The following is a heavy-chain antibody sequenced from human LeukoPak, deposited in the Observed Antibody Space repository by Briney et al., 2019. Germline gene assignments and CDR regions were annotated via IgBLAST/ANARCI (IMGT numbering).Heavy chain of an antibody. J-gene: IGHJ3*02. CDR2: IYYSGST. Sequence: SETLSLTCTVSGGSISSYYWSWIRQPPGKGLEGIGYIYYSGSTNYNPSLKSRVTISVDTSKNQFSLKLSPVTAADTAVYYCARDPYSGSYYRWAFDIWGQGTMVTVSS. CDR3: ARDPYSGSYYRWAFDI. CDR1: GGSISSYY. V-gene: IGHV4-59*01. D-gene: IGHD1-26*01.